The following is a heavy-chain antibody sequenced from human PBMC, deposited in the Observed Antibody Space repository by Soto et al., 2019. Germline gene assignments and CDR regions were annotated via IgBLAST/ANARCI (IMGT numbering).Heavy chain of an antibody. CDR3: ARGDYYYYYGMDV. J-gene: IGHJ6*02. CDR1: GGSISSYY. Sequence: SESLSLTCTVSGGSISSYYWSWIRQPPGKGLEWIGYIYYSGSTNYNPSLKSRVTISVDTSKNQFSLKLSSVTAADTAVYYCARGDYYYYYGMDVWGQGTTVTVSS. V-gene: IGHV4-59*01. CDR2: IYYSGST.